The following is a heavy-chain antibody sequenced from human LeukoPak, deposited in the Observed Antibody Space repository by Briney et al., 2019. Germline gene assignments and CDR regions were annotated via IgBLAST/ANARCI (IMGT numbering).Heavy chain of an antibody. D-gene: IGHD3-9*01. CDR1: GFTFSNFA. CDR2: ITTTAEST. V-gene: IGHV3-23*01. J-gene: IGHJ4*02. Sequence: GGSLRLSCAATGFTFSNFAMSSVRQSPGTGLEWVSSITTTAESTYYADSVKGRFTISRDNSGSTLHLQMNSLRIEDSAVYYCAKRLSRGYFGKLIFDYWGQGALVTVSS. CDR3: AKRLSRGYFGKLIFDY.